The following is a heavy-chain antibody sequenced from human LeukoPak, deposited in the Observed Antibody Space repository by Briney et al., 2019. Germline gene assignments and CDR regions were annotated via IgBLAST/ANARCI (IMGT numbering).Heavy chain of an antibody. J-gene: IGHJ4*02. CDR1: GGSISSHY. CDR2: INHSGST. V-gene: IGHV4-34*01. CDR3: ARKGGSSGYTYYFDY. Sequence: SETLSLTCTVSGGSISSHYWSWIRQPPGKGLEWIGEINHSGSTNYNPSLKSRVTISVDTSKNQFSLKLSSVTAADTAVYYCARKGGSSGYTYYFDYWGQGTLVTVSS. D-gene: IGHD3-22*01.